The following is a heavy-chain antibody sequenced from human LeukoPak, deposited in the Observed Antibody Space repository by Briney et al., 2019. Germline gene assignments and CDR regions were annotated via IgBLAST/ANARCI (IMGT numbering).Heavy chain of an antibody. V-gene: IGHV3-7*01. Sequence: GGSLRLSCAASGFTFSSYWMSWVRQAPGKGLEWVANINQDGSGKYYVDSVKGRFTISRDNAKNALYLQMNSLRAEDTAVYYCARDRESSSWYLYYYYYMDVWGKGTTVTVSS. D-gene: IGHD6-13*01. CDR1: GFTFSSYW. J-gene: IGHJ6*03. CDR3: ARDRESSSWYLYYYYYMDV. CDR2: INQDGSGK.